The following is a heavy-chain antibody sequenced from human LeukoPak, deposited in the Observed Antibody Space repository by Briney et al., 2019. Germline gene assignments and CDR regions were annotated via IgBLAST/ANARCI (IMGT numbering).Heavy chain of an antibody. CDR1: GGSISSSDYY. J-gene: IGHJ4*02. Sequence: SETLSLTCTVSGGSISSSDYYWSWIRQPPGKGLEWIGYIYYSGSTNYNPSLKSRVTISVDTSKNQFSLKLSSVTAADTAVYYCASLMTYYYDSSGYYFDYWGQGTLVTVSS. V-gene: IGHV4-61*05. CDR2: IYYSGST. D-gene: IGHD3-22*01. CDR3: ASLMTYYYDSSGYYFDY.